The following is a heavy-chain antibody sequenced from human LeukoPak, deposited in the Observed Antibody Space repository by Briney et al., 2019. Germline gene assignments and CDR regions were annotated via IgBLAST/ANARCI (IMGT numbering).Heavy chain of an antibody. J-gene: IGHJ4*02. D-gene: IGHD3-22*01. CDR2: IYYSGST. V-gene: IGHV4-59*08. CDR1: GGSISSYY. Sequence: SETLSLTCTVSGGSISSYYWSWIRQPPGKGLEWIGYIYYSGSTNYNPSLKSRVTISVDTSKNQFSLKLSSVTVADTAVYYCARLYGYYYDSSGYYSYFDYWGQGTLVTVSS. CDR3: ARLYGYYYDSSGYYSYFDY.